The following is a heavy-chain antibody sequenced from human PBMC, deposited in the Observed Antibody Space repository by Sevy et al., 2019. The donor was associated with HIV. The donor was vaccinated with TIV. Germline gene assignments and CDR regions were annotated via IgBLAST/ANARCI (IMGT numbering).Heavy chain of an antibody. D-gene: IGHD3-22*01. CDR1: GFTVSSNY. CDR3: AREGDYYDSSGPDAFDI. Sequence: GGSLRLSCAASGFTVSSNYMSWVRQAPGKGLEWVSVIYSGGSTYYADSVKGRFTISRDNSKNTLYLQMNSLGAEDTAVYYCAREGDYYDSSGPDAFDIWGQGTMVTVSS. CDR2: IYSGGST. J-gene: IGHJ3*02. V-gene: IGHV3-53*01.